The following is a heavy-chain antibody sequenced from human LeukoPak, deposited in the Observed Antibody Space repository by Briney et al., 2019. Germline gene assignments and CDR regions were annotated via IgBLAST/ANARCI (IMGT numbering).Heavy chain of an antibody. D-gene: IGHD7-27*01. CDR1: GFIFKNFG. CDR3: AKDRSWGMNSAEY. Sequence: PGGSLRLPCAASGFIFKNFGMYWVRQAPGKGLEWVAFIRYDGSRTYYTDSVKGRFTISRDISNNTLYLQMNSLRPEDTAVYFCAKDRSWGMNSAEYWGQGTLVTVSS. J-gene: IGHJ4*02. V-gene: IGHV3-30*02. CDR2: IRYDGSRT.